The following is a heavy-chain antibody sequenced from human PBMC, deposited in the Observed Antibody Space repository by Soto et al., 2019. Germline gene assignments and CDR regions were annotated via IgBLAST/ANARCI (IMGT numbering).Heavy chain of an antibody. CDR3: ARGVRSGSYPYSCSLLAV. CDR2: INSDASST. J-gene: IGHJ6*02. Sequence: GGSLRLSCAASGFTFNIYWMHWVRQAPGKGLVWVSRINSDASSTNYADSVKGRFTISRDNAKNTLYLQMNSLRVEDTAVYYCARGVRSGSYPYSCSLLAVWAQGTTVPVSS. V-gene: IGHV3-74*01. D-gene: IGHD1-26*01. CDR1: GFTFNIYW.